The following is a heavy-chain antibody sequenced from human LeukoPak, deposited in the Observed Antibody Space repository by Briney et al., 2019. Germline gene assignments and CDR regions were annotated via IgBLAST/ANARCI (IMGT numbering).Heavy chain of an antibody. CDR1: GGSFSGYY. Sequence: SETLSLTCAVYGGSFSGYYWSWIRQPPGKGLEWIGEINHSGSTNYNPSLKSRVTISVDTSKNQFSLKLSSVTAADTAVYYCARGAMDTTFPSTFDYWGQGTLVTVSS. CDR3: ARGAMDTTFPSTFDY. CDR2: INHSGST. D-gene: IGHD5-18*01. J-gene: IGHJ4*02. V-gene: IGHV4-34*01.